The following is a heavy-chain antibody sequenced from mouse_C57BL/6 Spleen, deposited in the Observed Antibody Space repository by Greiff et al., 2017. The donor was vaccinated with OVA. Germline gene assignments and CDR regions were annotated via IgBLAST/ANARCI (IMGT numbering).Heavy chain of an antibody. Sequence: QVQLKESGPELVKPGASVKISCKASGYSFTSYYIHWVKQRPGQGLEWIGWIYPGSGNTKYNEKFKGKATLTADTSSSTAYMQLSSLTSEDSAVYYCARSRDGYSWFAYWGQGTLVTVSA. J-gene: IGHJ3*01. V-gene: IGHV1-66*01. CDR1: GYSFTSYY. CDR2: IYPGSGNT. D-gene: IGHD2-3*01. CDR3: ARSRDGYSWFAY.